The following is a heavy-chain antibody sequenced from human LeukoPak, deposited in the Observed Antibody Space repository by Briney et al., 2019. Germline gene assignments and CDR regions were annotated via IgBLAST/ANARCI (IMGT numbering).Heavy chain of an antibody. CDR3: TTNDVFDV. CDR1: GFTVSSNY. J-gene: IGHJ3*01. CDR2: IKNKAGGGTI. Sequence: GGSLGLSCAASGFTVSSNYMSWVRQAPGKGLEWVGRIKNKAGGGTIDYAAPVKGRFTVSRDDSRNMLYLQMNSLKTEDTAVYYCTTNDVFDVWGRGTMVTVSS. V-gene: IGHV3-15*01.